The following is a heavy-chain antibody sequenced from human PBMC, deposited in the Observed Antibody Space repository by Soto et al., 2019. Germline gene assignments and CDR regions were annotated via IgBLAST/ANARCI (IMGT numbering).Heavy chain of an antibody. J-gene: IGHJ4*02. CDR2: INPFDGSR. V-gene: IGHV1-46*03. D-gene: IGHD3-10*01. CDR3: SRVDPGETSPFDH. CDR1: GCTFSSYA. Sequence: ASVKVSCTASGCTFSSYAISWVRQAPGQGLEWMGWINPFDGSRMFAQSFQGRVTMTRDTSTSTVYMEVSSLRSEDTAVYYCSRVDPGETSPFDHWGQGTLVTVSS.